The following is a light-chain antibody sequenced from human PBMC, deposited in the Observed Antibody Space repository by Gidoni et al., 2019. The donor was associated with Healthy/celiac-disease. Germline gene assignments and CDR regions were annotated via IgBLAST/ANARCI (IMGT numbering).Light chain of an antibody. CDR3: QAWDSSTAV. CDR1: KLGDKY. J-gene: IGLJ2*01. CDR2: QDS. Sequence: SYELTQPPSVSVSPGQTASITCSGDKLGDKYACWYQQKPGQSPVLVIYQDSKRPSGIPERFSGSNSGNTATLTIRWTQAMDGADYYCQAWDSSTAVFGGGTKLTVL. V-gene: IGLV3-1*01.